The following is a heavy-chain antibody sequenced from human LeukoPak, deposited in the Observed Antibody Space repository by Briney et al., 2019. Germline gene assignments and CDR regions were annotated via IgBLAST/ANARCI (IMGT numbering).Heavy chain of an antibody. D-gene: IGHD3-10*01. J-gene: IGHJ4*02. V-gene: IGHV3-74*01. CDR2: IKSDGST. Sequence: AGGSLRLSCAASGFTFSSYWMHWVRQAPGKGLVWVSRIKSDGSTRYADSVKGRFTVSRDNAKNTVSLQMNSLRAEDTAVYYCARDELLWFGELYPSFDYWGQGTLVTVSS. CDR3: ARDELLWFGELYPSFDY. CDR1: GFTFSSYW.